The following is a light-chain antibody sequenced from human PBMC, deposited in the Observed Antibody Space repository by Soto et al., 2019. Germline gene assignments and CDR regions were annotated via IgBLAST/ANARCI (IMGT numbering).Light chain of an antibody. CDR2: GAS. CDR3: QQYGSS. CDR1: QSVSSY. Sequence: TRSAATRTVKQGERATLSCRASQSVSSYLAWYQQKPGQAPRLLIYGASSRATGIPARSSGSGSGTDFTLTISRLEPEDCAVYYCQQYGSSFAQGTRLEIK. J-gene: IGKJ5*01. V-gene: IGKV3-20*01.